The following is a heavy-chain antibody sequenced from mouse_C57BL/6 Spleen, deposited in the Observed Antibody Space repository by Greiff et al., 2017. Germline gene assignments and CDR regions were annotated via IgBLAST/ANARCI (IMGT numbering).Heavy chain of an antibody. V-gene: IGHV1-69*01. CDR3: ARSELLDY. Sequence: QVQLKQPGAELVMPGASVKLSCKASGYTFTSYWMHWVKQRPGQGLEWIGEIDPSDSYTNYNQKFKGKSTLTVDKSSSTAYMQLSSLTSEDSAVYYCARSELLDYWGQGTTLTVSS. CDR2: IDPSDSYT. CDR1: GYTFTSYW. J-gene: IGHJ2*01.